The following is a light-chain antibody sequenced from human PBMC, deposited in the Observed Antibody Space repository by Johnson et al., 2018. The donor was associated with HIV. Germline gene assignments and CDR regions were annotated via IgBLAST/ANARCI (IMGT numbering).Light chain of an antibody. CDR1: SSNIGNNY. Sequence: VLTQPPSVSAAPGQKVTISCSGSSSNIGNNYISWYQQFPGTAPKLLIYENNKRPSGIPDRFSGSKSGTSATLDITGLQTGDEADYYCGTWDNSLSAGGVFGTGTKVTVL. CDR3: GTWDNSLSAGGV. V-gene: IGLV1-51*02. J-gene: IGLJ1*01. CDR2: ENN.